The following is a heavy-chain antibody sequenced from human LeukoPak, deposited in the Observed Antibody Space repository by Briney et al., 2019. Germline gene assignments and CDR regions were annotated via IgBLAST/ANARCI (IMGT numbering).Heavy chain of an antibody. D-gene: IGHD3-22*01. V-gene: IGHV3-66*01. Sequence: GGSLRLSCAASGFTFSSYAMSWVRQAPGKGLEWVSVIYSGGSTYYADSVKGRFTISRDNSKNTLYLQMNSLRAEDTAVYYCAREGFDYYDSSGYRYFDYWGQGTLVTVSS. CDR1: GFTFSSYA. CDR2: IYSGGST. CDR3: AREGFDYYDSSGYRYFDY. J-gene: IGHJ4*02.